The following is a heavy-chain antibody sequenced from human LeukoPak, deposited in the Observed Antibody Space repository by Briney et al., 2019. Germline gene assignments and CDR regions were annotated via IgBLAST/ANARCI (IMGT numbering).Heavy chain of an antibody. Sequence: GGSLRLSCAASEFTFTSYELNWVRQAPGKGLEWVSSISSSSSYIYYADSVKGRFTISRDNAKNSLYLQMNSLRAEDTAVYYCAPGGGYCSSTSCFEYFQHWGQGTLVTVSS. D-gene: IGHD2-2*01. J-gene: IGHJ1*01. CDR2: ISSSSSYI. CDR3: APGGGYCSSTSCFEYFQH. CDR1: EFTFTSYE. V-gene: IGHV3-21*01.